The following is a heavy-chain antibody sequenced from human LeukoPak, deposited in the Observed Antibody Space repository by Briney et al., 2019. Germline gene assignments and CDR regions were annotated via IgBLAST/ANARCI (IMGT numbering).Heavy chain of an antibody. V-gene: IGHV3-53*01. CDR2: IYSGSST. Sequence: GGSLRLSCAASGFTVSSNYMNWVRQAPGKGLEWVSLIYSGSSTNYADSVKGRFTISRDNSKNTLYLQMNSLRAEDTAVYYCARGPRPGCSGYPNLDYWGQGTLVTVSS. CDR1: GFTVSSNY. CDR3: ARGPRPGCSGYPNLDY. D-gene: IGHD3-22*01. J-gene: IGHJ4*02.